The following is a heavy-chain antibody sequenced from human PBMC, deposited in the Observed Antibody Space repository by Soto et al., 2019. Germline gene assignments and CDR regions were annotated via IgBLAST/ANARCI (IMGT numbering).Heavy chain of an antibody. Sequence: PGGSLRLSCAASGFTFSSYGMYWVRQAPGKGLEWVAIMSYDRSTKYFADSVKGRFTISRDNSQNTLFLQMNSLRAEDTAVYYCARTSFGGLTWRMPPHMTHYAYGMDVWGQRTTVTVSS. CDR2: MSYDRSTK. D-gene: IGHD3-16*01. CDR1: GFTFSSYG. CDR3: ARTSFGGLTWRMPPHMTHYAYGMDV. V-gene: IGHV3-30-3*01. J-gene: IGHJ6*02.